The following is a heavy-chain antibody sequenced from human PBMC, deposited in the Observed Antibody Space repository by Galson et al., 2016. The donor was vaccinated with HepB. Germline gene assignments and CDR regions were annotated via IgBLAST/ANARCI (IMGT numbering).Heavy chain of an antibody. CDR1: GGPVSTFY. CDR3: ASIGSRWTNDLDV. Sequence: SETLSLTCTVSGGPVSTFYWNWIRQPPGKGLEWIGYFYFNGGTNYNPSLKSRVTLSVDTSKNEFCLRLTSVTVADTAVYFCASIGSRWTNDLDVWGQGTTVAAAS. D-gene: IGHD3-3*01. V-gene: IGHV4-4*09. CDR2: FYFNGGT. J-gene: IGHJ6*02.